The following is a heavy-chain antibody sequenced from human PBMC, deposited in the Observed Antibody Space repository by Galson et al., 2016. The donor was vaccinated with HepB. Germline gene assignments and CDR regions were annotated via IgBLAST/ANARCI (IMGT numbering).Heavy chain of an antibody. D-gene: IGHD4-17*01. J-gene: IGHJ4*02. V-gene: IGHV1-46*01. Sequence: SVKVSCKASAYTFTSYYLHWVRQAPGQGLEWMGIINPNGGSGSPTYTQKFQGRVTMTSDTSTSTAYLQWSSLKASDTAMYYCAKTDYGDYGFDYWGQGTLVTVSS. CDR1: AYTFTSYY. CDR2: INPNGGSGSP. CDR3: AKTDYGDYGFDY.